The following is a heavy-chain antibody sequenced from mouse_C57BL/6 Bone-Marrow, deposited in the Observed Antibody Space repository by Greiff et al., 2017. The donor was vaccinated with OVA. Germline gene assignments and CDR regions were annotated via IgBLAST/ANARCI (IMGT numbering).Heavy chain of an antibody. D-gene: IGHD1-1*01. CDR1: GFTFSDYG. CDR3: ARQGYYGSSTWFAY. J-gene: IGHJ3*01. Sequence: EVKLQESGGGLVKPGGSLKLSCAASGFTFSDYGMHWVRQAPEKGLEWVAYISSGSSTIYYADTVKGRFTISRDNAKNTLFLQMTSLRSEDTAMYYCARQGYYGSSTWFAYWGQGTLVTVSA. V-gene: IGHV5-17*01. CDR2: ISSGSSTI.